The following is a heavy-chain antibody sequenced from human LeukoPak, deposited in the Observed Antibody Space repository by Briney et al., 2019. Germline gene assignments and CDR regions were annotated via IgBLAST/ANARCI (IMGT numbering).Heavy chain of an antibody. V-gene: IGHV3-21*04. D-gene: IGHD3-10*01. J-gene: IGHJ4*02. CDR2: ISSSSSYI. CDR3: AKDSRYGSGSALARGYFDY. CDR1: GFTFSSYS. Sequence: GGSLRLSCAASGFTFSSYSMNWVRQAPGKGLEWVSSISSSSSYIYYADSVKGRFTISRDNAKNSLYLQMNSLRAEDTALYYCAKDSRYGSGSALARGYFDYWGQGTLVTVSS.